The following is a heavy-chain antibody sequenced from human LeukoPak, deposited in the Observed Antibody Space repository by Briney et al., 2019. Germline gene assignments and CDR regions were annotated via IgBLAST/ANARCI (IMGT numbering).Heavy chain of an antibody. V-gene: IGHV4-31*03. CDR2: IYYSGTT. D-gene: IGHD3-16*02. Sequence: SETLSLTCTVSGGSINNDGHYWSWIRQHPGKGLEWIGYIYYSGTTYYNPSLKSRVTISVGTSKNQFSLQLSSVTAADTAVYYCARASRLGELSSGYWGQGTLVTVSS. CDR3: ARASRLGELSSGY. J-gene: IGHJ4*02. CDR1: GGSINNDGHY.